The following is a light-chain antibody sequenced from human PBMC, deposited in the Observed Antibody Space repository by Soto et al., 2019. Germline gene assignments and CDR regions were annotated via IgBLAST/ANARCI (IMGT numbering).Light chain of an antibody. Sequence: EIVLTQSPGTLSLSPGERATLSCRASLSVTSNFIAWYQQKPGQAPRLLLYDASNRAIGIPDRFSGSGSGTDFSLTISRLEPEDFAVYYCQQYGSSVWTFGQGTKVEIK. CDR1: LSVTSNF. J-gene: IGKJ1*01. CDR2: DAS. V-gene: IGKV3-20*01. CDR3: QQYGSSVWT.